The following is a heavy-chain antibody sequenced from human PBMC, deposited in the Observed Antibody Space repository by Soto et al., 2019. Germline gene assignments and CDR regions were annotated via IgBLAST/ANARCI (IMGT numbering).Heavy chain of an antibody. CDR3: VRGMNPLF. CDR1: GFTLMTYT. V-gene: IGHV3-21*06. CDR2: ISISSSDR. J-gene: IGHJ4*01. Sequence: PGWSLRLACASSGFTLMTYTMNWVRQAPGKGLEWVSSISISSSDRYYADSVRGRFTISRDNANNALYLQMNSLRADDTAVYFCVRGMNPLFGGQGTLVTVSS.